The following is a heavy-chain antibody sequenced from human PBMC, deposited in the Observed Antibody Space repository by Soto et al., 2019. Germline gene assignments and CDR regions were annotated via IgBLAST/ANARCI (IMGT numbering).Heavy chain of an antibody. Sequence: GASVKVSCKASGYTFTGYYMHWVRQAPGQGLEWMGWINPNSGGTNYAQKFQGWVTMTRDTSISTAYMELSRLRSDDTAVYYCARGRGYNDRDYFDYWGQGTLVPVSS. D-gene: IGHD5-18*01. V-gene: IGHV1-2*04. CDR3: ARGRGYNDRDYFDY. CDR2: INPNSGGT. CDR1: GYTFTGYY. J-gene: IGHJ4*02.